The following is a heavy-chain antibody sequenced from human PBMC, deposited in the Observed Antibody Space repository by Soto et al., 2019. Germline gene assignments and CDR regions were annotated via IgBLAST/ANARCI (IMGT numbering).Heavy chain of an antibody. CDR3: ARSYTYYYDSSGYYLDY. V-gene: IGHV4-59*01. D-gene: IGHD3-22*01. CDR2: IYYSGST. Sequence: LSLTCTVSGGSISTYYWSWIRQPPGKGLEWIGYIYYSGSTNYNPSLKSRVTISVDKSKNQFSLKLSSVTAADTAVYYCARSYTYYYDSSGYYLDYWGQGTLVTVSS. CDR1: GGSISTYY. J-gene: IGHJ4*02.